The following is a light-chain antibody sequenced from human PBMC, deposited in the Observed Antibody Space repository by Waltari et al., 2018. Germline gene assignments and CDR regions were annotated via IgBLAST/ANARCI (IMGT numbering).Light chain of an antibody. CDR1: QSISSY. J-gene: IGKJ1*01. CDR2: AAS. CDR3: QQSYSTPWT. V-gene: IGKV1-39*01. Sequence: DIQMTQSPSSLSASVGDSVTITCRASQSISSYLNWYQQKPGKAPKLLIYAASSLQSWVPSRFSGSGSGTDFTLTISSLQPEDFATYYCQQSYSTPWTFGQGTKVEIK.